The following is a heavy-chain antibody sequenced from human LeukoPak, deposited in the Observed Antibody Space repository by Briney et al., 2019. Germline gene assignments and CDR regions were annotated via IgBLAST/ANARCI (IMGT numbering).Heavy chain of an antibody. D-gene: IGHD1-1*01. J-gene: IGHJ3*02. CDR1: GFTFDDYA. V-gene: IGHV3-9*01. CDR2: ISWNSGSI. Sequence: GRSLRLSCAASGFTFDDYAMHWVRQAPGKGLEWVSGISWNSGSIGYADSVKGRFTISRDNAKNSLCLQMNSLRAEDTAVYYCARGENGAFNIWGQGTMVTVSS. CDR3: ARGENGAFNI.